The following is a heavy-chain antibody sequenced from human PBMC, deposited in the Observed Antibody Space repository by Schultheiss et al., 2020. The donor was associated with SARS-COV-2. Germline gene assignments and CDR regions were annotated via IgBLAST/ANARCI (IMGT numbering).Heavy chain of an antibody. V-gene: IGHV3-48*01. J-gene: IGHJ1*01. CDR1: GFTVSSNY. Sequence: GGSLRLSCAASGFTVSSNYMSWVRQAPGKGLEWVSYISSSSSTIYYADSVKGRFTISRDNSKNTLYLQMNSLRAEDTAVYYCARDGNDPLQHWGQGTLVTVSS. CDR2: ISSSSSTI. CDR3: ARDGNDPLQH.